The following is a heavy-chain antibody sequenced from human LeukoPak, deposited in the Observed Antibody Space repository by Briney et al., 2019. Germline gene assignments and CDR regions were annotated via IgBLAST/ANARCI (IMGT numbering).Heavy chain of an antibody. CDR1: GFTFSSYA. V-gene: IGHV3-23*01. CDR3: AKAHYYGTSGYPIDY. J-gene: IGHJ4*02. CDR2: ISDSGGTT. D-gene: IGHD3-22*01. Sequence: GGSLRLSCAASGFTFSSYAMSWVRQAPGKGLEWVSTISDSGGTTYYGDSVKGRFTISRDNSKNTLYLQMNSLRAEDTALYYCAKAHYYGTSGYPIDYWGQGTLVTVSS.